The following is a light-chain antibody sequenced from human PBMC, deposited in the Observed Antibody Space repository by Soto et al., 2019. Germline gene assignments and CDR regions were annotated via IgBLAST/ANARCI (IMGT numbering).Light chain of an antibody. CDR3: AAWDDSLNGYV. Sequence: QSVLTQPPSASGTPGQRVTISCSGSSSNIGSNSVNWYQQLQGTAPKLLIYSNDRRPSGVPDRFSGSKYGNSASLAISGLQSEDEADYSCAAWDDSLNGYVFGTGTKVTVL. CDR2: SND. J-gene: IGLJ1*01. CDR1: SSNIGSNS. V-gene: IGLV1-44*01.